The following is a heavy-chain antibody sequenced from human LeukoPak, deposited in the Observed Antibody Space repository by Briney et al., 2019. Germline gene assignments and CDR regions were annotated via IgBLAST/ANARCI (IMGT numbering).Heavy chain of an antibody. D-gene: IGHD3-22*01. V-gene: IGHV1-2*02. CDR2: INPNSGGT. CDR1: GYTFTGYY. J-gene: IGHJ4*02. Sequence: ASVKVSCKASGYTFTGYYTHWVRQAPGQGLEWMGWINPNSGGTNYAQKFQGRVTMTRDTSISTAYMELSRLRSDDTAVYYCASDLVRSYYYDSSGGFDYWGQGTLVTVSS. CDR3: ASDLVRSYYYDSSGGFDY.